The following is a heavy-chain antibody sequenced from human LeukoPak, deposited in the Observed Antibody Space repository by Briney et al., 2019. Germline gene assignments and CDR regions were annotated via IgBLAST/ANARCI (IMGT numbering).Heavy chain of an antibody. CDR1: GGSMRNCY. D-gene: IGHD2-2*01. CDR2: TYDSGSS. J-gene: IGHJ4*02. Sequence: PSETLSLTCAVSGGSMRNCYWSWIRQPPGKGLEWIVYTYDSGSSSYNPSLRSRVSISIDTSKNQFSLNLSSVTAADTAVYYCARGWASSWYYFDFWGQGTLVTVSS. CDR3: ARGWASSWYYFDF. V-gene: IGHV4-59*01.